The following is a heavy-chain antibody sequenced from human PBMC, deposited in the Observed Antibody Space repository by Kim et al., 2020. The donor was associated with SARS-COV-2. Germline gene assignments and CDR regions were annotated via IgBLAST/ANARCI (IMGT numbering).Heavy chain of an antibody. V-gene: IGHV1-46*01. D-gene: IGHD3-10*01. J-gene: IGHJ4*02. Sequence: ASVKVSCKASGYTFTSYYMHWVRQAPGQGLEWMGIINPSGGSTSYAQKFQGRVTMTRDTSTSTVYMELSSLRSEDTAVYYCARDGGGYYGSGSYPNFDYWGQGTLVTVSS. CDR2: INPSGGST. CDR3: ARDGGGYYGSGSYPNFDY. CDR1: GYTFTSYY.